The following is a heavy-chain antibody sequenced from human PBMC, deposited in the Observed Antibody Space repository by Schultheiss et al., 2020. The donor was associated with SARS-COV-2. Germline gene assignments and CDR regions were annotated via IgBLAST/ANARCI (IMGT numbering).Heavy chain of an antibody. CDR3: ARDGGYSSSWYGVVVPNWFDP. Sequence: GSLRLSCAVSGGSISSSNWWSWVRQPPGKGLEWIGEINHSGSTNYNPSLKSRVTISVDTSKNQFSLKLSSVTAADTAVYYCARDGGYSSSWYGVVVPNWFDPWGQGTLVTVSS. V-gene: IGHV4-4*02. D-gene: IGHD6-13*01. CDR1: GGSISSSNW. CDR2: INHSGST. J-gene: IGHJ5*02.